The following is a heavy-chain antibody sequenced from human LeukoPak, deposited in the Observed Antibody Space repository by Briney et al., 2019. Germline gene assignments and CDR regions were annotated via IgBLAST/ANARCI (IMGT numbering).Heavy chain of an antibody. CDR1: GFTFDDYA. J-gene: IGHJ4*02. CDR2: ISWISGSI. V-gene: IGHV3-9*01. Sequence: GRSLRLSCAASGFTFDDYAMHWVRQAPGKGLEGVSGISWISGSIGYADSVKGRFTISRDNAKISLYLQMNSLRAEDTALYYCAKDGDFDWLLSGFDYWGQGTLVTVSS. D-gene: IGHD3-9*01. CDR3: AKDGDFDWLLSGFDY.